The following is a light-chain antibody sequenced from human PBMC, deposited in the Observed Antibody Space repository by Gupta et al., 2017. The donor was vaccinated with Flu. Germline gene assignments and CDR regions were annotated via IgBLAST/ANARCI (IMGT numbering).Light chain of an antibody. J-gene: IGKJ3*01. V-gene: IGKV1-39*01. CDR3: QQSDSIPQT. Sequence: PSSLSASVGDRVTITCRAGQTINTFLNWYRQKPGKAPQLLIYTASSLESGVPSRFSGSGSGTDFTLTISSLQPEDFATYYCQQSDSIPQTFGHGTKVDVK. CDR2: TAS. CDR1: QTINTF.